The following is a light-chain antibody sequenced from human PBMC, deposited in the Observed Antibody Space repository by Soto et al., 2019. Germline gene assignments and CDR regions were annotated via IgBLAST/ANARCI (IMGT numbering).Light chain of an antibody. J-gene: IGKJ4*02. CDR2: DAS. Sequence: DIPMTQSPSSLSASVGDRVTITCQASQDISNYLNWYQQKPVKAPKLLIYDASNMETGVPSRFSGSGSGTDFTFAISSLQPEDIATYSCQQYDNLPLTFGGGTKVEIK. V-gene: IGKV1-33*01. CDR3: QQYDNLPLT. CDR1: QDISNY.